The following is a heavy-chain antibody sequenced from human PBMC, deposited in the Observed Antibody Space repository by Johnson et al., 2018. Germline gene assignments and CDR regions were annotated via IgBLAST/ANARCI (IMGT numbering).Heavy chain of an antibody. CDR3: ARVVGSSSGYYYYYMDV. CDR1: GFTFSSYT. D-gene: IGHD6-6*01. V-gene: IGHV3-64*07. CDR2: ISGNGGST. J-gene: IGHJ6*03. Sequence: VQLVESGGGLVQPGGSLRLSCAASGFTFSSYTMHWVRQAPGKGLEYVSAISGNGGSTYYADSVKGRFSISRDNSKNTLYLQMVSLRAEDMAVYYCARVVGSSSGYYYYYMDVCGKGTTVTVSS.